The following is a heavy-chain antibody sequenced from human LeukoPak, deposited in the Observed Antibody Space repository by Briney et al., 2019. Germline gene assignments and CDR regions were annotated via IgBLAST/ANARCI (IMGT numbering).Heavy chain of an antibody. Sequence: PSETLSLTCAVYGGSFSGYYWSWVRQPPGKGLEWIGEINHSGSTNYNPSLKSRVTISVDTSKNQFSLKLSSVTAADTAVYYCARDLRYCSSTSCRDQHARSSWFDPWGQGTLVTVSS. CDR3: ARDLRYCSSTSCRDQHARSSWFDP. J-gene: IGHJ5*02. CDR2: INHSGST. V-gene: IGHV4-34*01. D-gene: IGHD2-2*01. CDR1: GGSFSGYY.